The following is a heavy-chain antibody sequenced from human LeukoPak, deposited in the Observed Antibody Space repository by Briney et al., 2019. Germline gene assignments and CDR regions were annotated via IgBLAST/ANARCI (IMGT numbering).Heavy chain of an antibody. CDR3: TRDLSSSFSFDY. J-gene: IGHJ4*02. Sequence: GGSLRLSCAASGFTFSSYEMNWVRQAPRKGLEWVSYISGSGNIMYYADSVKGRFTISRDNAKNSLYLQMNSLTAEDTAIYFCTRDLSSSFSFDYWGQGILVTVSS. CDR2: ISGSGNIM. V-gene: IGHV3-48*03. D-gene: IGHD6-13*01. CDR1: GFTFSSYE.